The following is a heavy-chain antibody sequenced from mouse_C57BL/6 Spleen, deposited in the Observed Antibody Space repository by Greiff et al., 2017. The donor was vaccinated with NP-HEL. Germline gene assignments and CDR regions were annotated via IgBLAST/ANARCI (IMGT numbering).Heavy chain of an antibody. CDR1: GYTFTSYW. CDR2: IDPSDSYT. V-gene: IGHV1-69*01. J-gene: IGHJ2*01. D-gene: IGHD1-1*02. CDR3: ARRVGPYYLDY. Sequence: QVQLQQPGAELVMPGASVKLSCKASGYTFTSYWMHWVKQRPGQGLEWIGEIDPSDSYTNYNQKFKGKSTLTVDKSSSTAYMKLSSLTSEDSAVYCCARRVGPYYLDYWGQGTTLTVSS.